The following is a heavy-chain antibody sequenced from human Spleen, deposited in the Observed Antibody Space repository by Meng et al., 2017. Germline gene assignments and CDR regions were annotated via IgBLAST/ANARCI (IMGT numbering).Heavy chain of an antibody. CDR2: IYHSGST. D-gene: IGHD5-18*01. CDR3: ARDSLLRGYSYGSPLVGGSGMDV. J-gene: IGHJ6*02. V-gene: IGHV4-38-2*02. CDR1: GYSISSGYY. Sequence: SETLSLTCTVSGYSISSGYYWGWIRQPPGKGLEWIGSIYHSGSTYYNPTLKSRVTISVDTSKNQFSLKLSSVTAADTAVYYCARDSLLRGYSYGSPLVGGSGMDVWGQGTMVTVSS.